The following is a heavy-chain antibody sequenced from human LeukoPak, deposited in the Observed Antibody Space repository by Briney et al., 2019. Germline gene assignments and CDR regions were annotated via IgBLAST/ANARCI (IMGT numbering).Heavy chain of an antibody. V-gene: IGHV4-34*01. J-gene: IGHJ4*02. Sequence: SETLSLTCAVYGGSFSGYYWSWIRQPPGKGLEWIGEINHSGSTNYNPSLKSRVTISVDTSKNQFSLKLSSVTAADTAVYYCARGGYYYDSSGYYYGEFDYWGQGTLVTVSS. CDR2: INHSGST. D-gene: IGHD3-22*01. CDR1: GGSFSGYY. CDR3: ARGGYYYDSSGYYYGEFDY.